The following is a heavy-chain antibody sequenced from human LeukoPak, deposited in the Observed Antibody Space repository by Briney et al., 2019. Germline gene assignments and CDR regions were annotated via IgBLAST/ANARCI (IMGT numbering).Heavy chain of an antibody. V-gene: IGHV4-39*02. D-gene: IGHD6-13*01. CDR2: IYYSGNT. CDR1: GGSISSSSYY. CDR3: AREVSSSDGYDI. Sequence: SETLSLTCTVSGGSISSSSYYWGWIRQPPGKGLEWIGIIYYSGNTFQNPSLKSRVAISIDTSKNQFSLRLRSVTAADTAVYYCAREVSSSDGYDIWGQGTMVTVSS. J-gene: IGHJ3*02.